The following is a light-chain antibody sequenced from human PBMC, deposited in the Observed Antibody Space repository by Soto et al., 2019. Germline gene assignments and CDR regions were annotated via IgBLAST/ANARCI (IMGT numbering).Light chain of an antibody. Sequence: EIVMTQSPATLSVSPGERATLSCRASQNIKTNLAWYQQKPGQAPRLLIYGASTRATAIPARFSGSGSGTEFTLTISSLQSEDFGVYYCQQYNDWPPRAFGQGTKVEIK. CDR2: GAS. CDR3: QQYNDWPPRA. V-gene: IGKV3-15*01. CDR1: QNIKTN. J-gene: IGKJ1*01.